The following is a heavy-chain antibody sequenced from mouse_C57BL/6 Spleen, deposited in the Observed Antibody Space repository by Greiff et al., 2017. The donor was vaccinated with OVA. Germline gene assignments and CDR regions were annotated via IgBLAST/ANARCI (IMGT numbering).Heavy chain of an antibody. V-gene: IGHV3-6*01. CDR1: GYSITSGYF. CDR3: ARAEYDEGFAY. J-gene: IGHJ3*01. CDR2: IRYDGGN. D-gene: IGHD2-4*01. Sequence: ESGPGLVKPSQSLSLTCSVSGYSITSGYFWYWIRQPPRNILEWMGYIRYDGGNNYNPTLKNRISITRDTSKNQIFLKLNSVTTEDTATCYCARAEYDEGFAYWGQGTLVTVSA.